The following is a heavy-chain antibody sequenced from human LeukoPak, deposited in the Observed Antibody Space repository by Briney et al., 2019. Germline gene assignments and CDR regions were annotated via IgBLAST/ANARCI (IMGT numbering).Heavy chain of an antibody. Sequence: PGGSLRLSCAASGFTVSNFWMRWVRQAPGQGLVWVSRINSDGTSTNYADSVKGRLTISRDNTKNTLYLQMNSLTVEDTAVYYCARETWSRGGDAFDIWGRGTMVTVSS. J-gene: IGHJ3*02. D-gene: IGHD3-10*01. CDR1: GFTVSNFW. V-gene: IGHV3-74*01. CDR3: ARETWSRGGDAFDI. CDR2: INSDGTST.